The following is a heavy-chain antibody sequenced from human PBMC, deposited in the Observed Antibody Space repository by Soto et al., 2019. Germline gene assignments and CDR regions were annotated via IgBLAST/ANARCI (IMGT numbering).Heavy chain of an antibody. V-gene: IGHV4-39*01. Sequence: SPTLSLTCTVSGGSIRSSDYYWGWIRQPPGRGLEWIGSIYHSGGSYYNPSLKSRLTISVDTSKSQFSLKLSSVTAADTAVYYCARHGTGPIAAAGYWGQGTLVTVSS. J-gene: IGHJ4*02. CDR2: IYHSGGS. CDR3: ARHGTGPIAAAGY. CDR1: GGSIRSSDYY. D-gene: IGHD6-13*01.